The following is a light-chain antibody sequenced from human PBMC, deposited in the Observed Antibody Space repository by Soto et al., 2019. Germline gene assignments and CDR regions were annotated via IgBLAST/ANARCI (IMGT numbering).Light chain of an antibody. CDR1: SSDVGAYDF. CDR3: SSHTTSNTRV. J-gene: IGLJ1*01. V-gene: IGLV2-14*03. CDR2: EVS. Sequence: QSVLTQPASVSGSPGRSIAISCTGTSSDVGAYDFVSWYQQHPDKAPKLLIYEVSNRPSGVSDRFSGSKSVNTATLTISGLQAEDEADYYCSSHTTSNTRVFGTGTQLTVL.